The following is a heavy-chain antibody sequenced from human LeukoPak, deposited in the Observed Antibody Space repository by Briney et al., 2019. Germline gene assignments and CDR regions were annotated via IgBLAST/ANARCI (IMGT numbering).Heavy chain of an antibody. J-gene: IGHJ4*02. D-gene: IGHD6-6*01. CDR3: ARETLDSSSSTIDY. V-gene: IGHV1-18*01. CDR2: ISAYNGNT. Sequence: ASVKVSCKASGYTFTSYGISWVRQAPGQGLEWMGWISAYNGNTNYAQELQGRVTMTTDTSTSTAYMELRSLRSDDTAVYYCARETLDSSSSTIDYWGQGTLVTVSS. CDR1: GYTFTSYG.